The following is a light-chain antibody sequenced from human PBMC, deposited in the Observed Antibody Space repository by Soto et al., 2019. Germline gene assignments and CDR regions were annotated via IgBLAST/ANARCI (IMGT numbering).Light chain of an antibody. Sequence: EIVMRQSPATLSVSPGERVTLSCRASQSVSNNLAWYQQKPGQAPRLLIYDTSPRATGIPVRFSGSGSGTEFTLTISGLQSEDFAVYYCQQYNNWPPYTFGQGTKLEIK. J-gene: IGKJ2*01. V-gene: IGKV3-15*01. CDR1: QSVSNN. CDR3: QQYNNWPPYT. CDR2: DTS.